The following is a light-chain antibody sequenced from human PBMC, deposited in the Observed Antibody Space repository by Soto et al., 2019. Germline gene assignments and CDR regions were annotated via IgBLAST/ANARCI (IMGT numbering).Light chain of an antibody. CDR3: QQYGSSRFT. CDR2: GAS. V-gene: IGKV3-20*01. J-gene: IGKJ4*01. CDR1: QSVSSSY. Sequence: EIVLRQSPGTLSLSPEERATLSCRASQSVSSSYLAWYQQKPGQAPRLLIYGASSRATGIPDRFSGSGSGTDFTLTISRLEPEDFAVYYCQQYGSSRFTFGGGTKVDIK.